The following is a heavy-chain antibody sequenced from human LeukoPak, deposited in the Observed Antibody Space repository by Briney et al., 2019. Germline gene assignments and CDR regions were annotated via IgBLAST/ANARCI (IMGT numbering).Heavy chain of an antibody. Sequence: ASVKVSCKASGYTFTNYAMNWVRQAPGQGLEWMGWINPNTGNPTYAQGFTGRFVFSLDTSVTTTYLQISGLKAEDTAVYYCAKDWYYYGSGSQDLDYWGQGTLVTVSS. CDR2: INPNTGNP. J-gene: IGHJ4*02. V-gene: IGHV7-4-1*02. D-gene: IGHD3-10*01. CDR3: AKDWYYYGSGSQDLDY. CDR1: GYTFTNYA.